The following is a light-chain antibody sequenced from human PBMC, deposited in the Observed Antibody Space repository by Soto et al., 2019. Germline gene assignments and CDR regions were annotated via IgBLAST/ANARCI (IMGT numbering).Light chain of an antibody. V-gene: IGLV2-14*01. CDR1: GIDVGYYNY. Sequence: SALTQPASVSGSPGQSITISCTGTGIDVGYYNYVSWYQHHPGKAPKLMIYEVSNRPSGVSNRFSGSKSGNTASLTISGLQAEDEADYYCTSFTATSTYVFXTGTKVTVL. CDR2: EVS. J-gene: IGLJ1*01. CDR3: TSFTATSTYV.